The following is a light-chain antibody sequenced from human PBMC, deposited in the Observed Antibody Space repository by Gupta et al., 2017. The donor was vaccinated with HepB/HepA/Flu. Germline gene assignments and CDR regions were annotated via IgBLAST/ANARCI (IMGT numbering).Light chain of an antibody. V-gene: IGLV2-14*03. CDR1: SSDVGAYDH. CDR2: GVK. Sequence: QSALTQPASVSGSPGQSITISCSVTSSDVGAYDHVFWYHTHPGKAPKLMIYGVKNRPSGVSDRFSGSKAGNTASLSISGLKVEDDADYFCNSYTTRSTLVFGGGTKLTVL. J-gene: IGLJ2*01. CDR3: NSYTTRSTLV.